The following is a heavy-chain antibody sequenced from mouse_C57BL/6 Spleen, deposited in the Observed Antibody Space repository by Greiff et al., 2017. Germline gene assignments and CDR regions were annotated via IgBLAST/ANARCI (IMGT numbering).Heavy chain of an antibody. CDR2: IHPNSGST. V-gene: IGHV1-64*01. J-gene: IGHJ1*03. D-gene: IGHD1-1*01. CDR3: ARKFITTVVGYFDV. CDR1: GYTFTSYW. Sequence: VQLQQPGAELVKPGASVKLSCKASGYTFTSYWMHWVKQRPGQGLEWIGMIHPNSGSTNYNEKFKSKDTLTVDKSSSTAYMQLSSLTSEDSAVYYCARKFITTVVGYFDVWGTGTTVTVSS.